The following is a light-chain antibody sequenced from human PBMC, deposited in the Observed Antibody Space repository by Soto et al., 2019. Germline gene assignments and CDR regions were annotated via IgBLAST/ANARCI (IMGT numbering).Light chain of an antibody. CDR2: DVT. CDR1: SSDVGAYDY. Sequence: QSVVTKARSASGSPGKSITISCTGTSSDVGAYDYVSWYQQHPGKAPKLMIYDVTNRPSGVSDRFSGSKSGNTASLTISGLHTEDEADYHCSSYTRSSTLVFGGGTKVTLL. J-gene: IGLJ2*01. V-gene: IGLV2-14*01. CDR3: SSYTRSSTLV.